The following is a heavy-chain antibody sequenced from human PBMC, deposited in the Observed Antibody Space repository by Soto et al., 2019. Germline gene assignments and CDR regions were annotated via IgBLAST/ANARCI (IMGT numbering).Heavy chain of an antibody. CDR2: ISAYNGNP. J-gene: IGHJ4*02. CDR3: ARDSPPVDY. CDR1: GYTFTSYA. V-gene: IGHV1-18*01. Sequence: QVQLVQSGAEVKKPGASVKVSCKASGYTFTSYAITWVRQAPGQGVEWMGWISAYNGNPNYAQKLRGRVTMTTDTSSSAAYMELRSLRSDDSAVYCCARDSPPVDYWGQGTLVTVSS.